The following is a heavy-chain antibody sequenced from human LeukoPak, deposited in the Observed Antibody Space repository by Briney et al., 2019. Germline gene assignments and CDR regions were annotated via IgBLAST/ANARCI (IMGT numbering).Heavy chain of an antibody. CDR1: GHSIRSGSY. CDR3: ARGRGGSGDRVIFDI. CDR2: IYHSGNT. J-gene: IGHJ4*02. Sequence: SETPSLTCDVSGHSIRSGSYWGWIWQPPGKGREWIGSIYHSGNTYYNSSLKSRLIISVDTSKNQISLKLSSVAAADTAIYYCARGRGGSGDRVIFDIWGQGTLVTISS. V-gene: IGHV4-38-2*01. D-gene: IGHD1-26*01.